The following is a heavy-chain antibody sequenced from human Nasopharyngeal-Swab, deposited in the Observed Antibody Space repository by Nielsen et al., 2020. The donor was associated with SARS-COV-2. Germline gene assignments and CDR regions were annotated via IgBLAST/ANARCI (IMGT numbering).Heavy chain of an antibody. J-gene: IGHJ2*01. D-gene: IGHD6-13*01. CDR3: ARDPLSSWQAIGNWCFDL. V-gene: IGHV3-21*01. CDR1: GFTFSSYS. CDR2: VSSSSAYI. Sequence: GESLKISCAASGFTFSSYSMNWVRQAPGKGLEWVSSVSSSSAYIYYADSVKGRFTISRDNAKNSLYLQLNSLRAEDTAVYYCARDPLSSWQAIGNWCFDLWGRGTLGTVSS.